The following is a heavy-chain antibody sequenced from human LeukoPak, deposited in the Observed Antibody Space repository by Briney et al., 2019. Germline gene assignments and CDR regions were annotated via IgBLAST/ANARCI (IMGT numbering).Heavy chain of an antibody. D-gene: IGHD6-19*01. V-gene: IGHV4-34*01. CDR2: INHSGST. J-gene: IGHJ3*02. CDR1: GGSFTGDN. CDR3: ARAGAVAGGKNAFDI. Sequence: SETLSLTCAVYGGSFTGDNWSWVRHRPGAGLGRIWEINHSGSTNYDPSLKSRVTISVDSSKNQFSLKLSSVTAADTAVYYCARAGAVAGGKNAFDIWGQGTMVTVSS.